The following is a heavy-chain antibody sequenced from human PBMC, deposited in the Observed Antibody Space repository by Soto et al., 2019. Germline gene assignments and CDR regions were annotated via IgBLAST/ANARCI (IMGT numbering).Heavy chain of an antibody. V-gene: IGHV1-46*01. Sequence: QVQLVQSGAEVKKPGASVKVSCKASGYTFTNYYMHWVRQAPGQGLEWMGIINPSGGSTSYAQKFQGRVTMTRDTSTSTGYMELSSLRSEDTAVYYCARLPYGDYVGYYFDYWGQGTLVTVSS. CDR3: ARLPYGDYVGYYFDY. D-gene: IGHD4-17*01. CDR1: GYTFTNYY. J-gene: IGHJ4*02. CDR2: INPSGGST.